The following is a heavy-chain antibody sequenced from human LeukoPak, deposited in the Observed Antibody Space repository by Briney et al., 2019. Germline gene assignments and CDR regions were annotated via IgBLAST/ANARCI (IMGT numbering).Heavy chain of an antibody. CDR1: GGSISSYY. CDR3: ARLGGAQYYDFWSGYSNWFDP. V-gene: IGHV4-59*08. J-gene: IGHJ5*02. Sequence: SETLSLTCTVSGGSISSYYWSWIRQPPRKGLEWIGYIYYSGSTNYNPSLKSRVTISVDTSKNQFSLKLSSVTAADTAVYYCARLGGAQYYDFWSGYSNWFDPWGQGTLVTVSS. CDR2: IYYSGST. D-gene: IGHD3-3*01.